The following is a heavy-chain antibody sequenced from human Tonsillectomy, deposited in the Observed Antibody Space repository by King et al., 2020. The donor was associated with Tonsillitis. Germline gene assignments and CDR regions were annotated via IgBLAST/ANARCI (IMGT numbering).Heavy chain of an antibody. CDR3: ARGGDILTGGSLFDP. CDR1: GDSISSGSHY. J-gene: IGHJ5*02. CDR2: IYTSGSI. Sequence: QLQESGPGLVKPSQTLSVTCNVSGDSISSGSHYWSWIRQPAGKGLEWIGRIYTSGSIDYNPSLESRVSMSLDTSKNQFSLKLNSVTAADTAIYHCARGGDILTGGSLFDPWGQGTLVTVSS. V-gene: IGHV4-61*02. D-gene: IGHD3-9*01.